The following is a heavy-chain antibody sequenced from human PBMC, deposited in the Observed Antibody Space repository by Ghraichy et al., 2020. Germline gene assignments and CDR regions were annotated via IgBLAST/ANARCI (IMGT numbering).Heavy chain of an antibody. D-gene: IGHD1-7*01. J-gene: IGHJ4*02. V-gene: IGHV3-30-3*01. CDR2: ISYDGSNK. CDR1: GFSFSSYS. Sequence: GGSLRLSCAASGFSFSSYSMNWVRQAPGKGLEWVAVISYDGSNKYYADSVKGRFTISRDNSKNTLYLQMNSLRAEDTAVYYCARDNSGITVTRGDFDYWGQGTLVTVSS. CDR3: ARDNSGITVTRGDFDY.